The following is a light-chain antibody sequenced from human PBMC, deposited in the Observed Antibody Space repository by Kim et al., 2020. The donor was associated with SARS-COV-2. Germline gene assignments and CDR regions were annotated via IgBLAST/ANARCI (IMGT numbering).Light chain of an antibody. Sequence: ASVKLTCTLSSGHSSYAIAWHQQQPEKGPRYLMNLNSDGSHSKGDGIPDRFSGSSSGAERYLTISSLQSEDEADYYCQTWGTGIWVFGGGTQLTVL. J-gene: IGLJ3*02. CDR3: QTWGTGIWV. CDR2: LNSDGSH. V-gene: IGLV4-69*01. CDR1: SGHSSYA.